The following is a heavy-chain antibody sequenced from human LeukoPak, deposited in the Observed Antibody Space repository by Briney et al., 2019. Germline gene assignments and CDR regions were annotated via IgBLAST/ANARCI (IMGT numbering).Heavy chain of an antibody. CDR1: GYTFTSYG. J-gene: IGHJ3*02. V-gene: IGHV1-18*01. Sequence: AASVKVSCKASGYTFTSYGISWVRQAPGQGLEWMGWISAYNGNTNYAQKLQGRVTMTTDTSTSTAYMELRSLRSDDTAVYYCARDGLWSTVTTLDAFDIWGQGTMVTVSS. CDR3: ARDGLWSTVTTLDAFDI. CDR2: ISAYNGNT. D-gene: IGHD4-17*01.